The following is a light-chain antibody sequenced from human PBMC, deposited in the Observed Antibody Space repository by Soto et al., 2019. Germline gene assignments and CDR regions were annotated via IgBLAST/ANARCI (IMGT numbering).Light chain of an antibody. CDR3: QQYKNWPA. Sequence: EIVMTQSPATLSVSPGERATLSCRASQSVSSNLAWYQQKPGQAPRLLIYGASTRATGIPARFSVSGSGTEFTLTITSLQSEDFAVYYCQQYKNWPAFGQGTKVAIE. CDR2: GAS. CDR1: QSVSSN. V-gene: IGKV3-15*01. J-gene: IGKJ1*01.